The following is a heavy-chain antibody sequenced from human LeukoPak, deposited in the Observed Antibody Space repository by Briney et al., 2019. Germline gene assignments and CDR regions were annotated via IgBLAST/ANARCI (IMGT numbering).Heavy chain of an antibody. CDR1: GGSISSYY. V-gene: IGHV4-4*07. CDR3: AREGADCSSTSCYRLFDY. Sequence: SETLSLTCTVSGGSISSYYWSWIRQPAGKGLEWNGRIYTSGSTNYNPSLKSRVTMSVDTSKNQFSLKLSSVTAADTAVYYCAREGADCSSTSCYRLFDYWGQGTLVTVSS. D-gene: IGHD2-2*01. CDR2: IYTSGST. J-gene: IGHJ4*02.